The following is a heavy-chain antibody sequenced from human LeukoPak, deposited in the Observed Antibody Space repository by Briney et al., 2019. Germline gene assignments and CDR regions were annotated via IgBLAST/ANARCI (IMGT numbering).Heavy chain of an antibody. J-gene: IGHJ4*02. CDR3: AREGGYDWRGDYDY. CDR1: GFTFSSYG. CDR2: IWYDGSNK. V-gene: IGHV3-33*01. D-gene: IGHD5-12*01. Sequence: GGSLRLSCAASGFTFSSYGMHWVRQAPGKGLEWVAVIWYDGSNKYYADSVKGRFTISRDNSKNTLYLQMNSLRAEDTAVYYCAREGGYDWRGDYDYWGQGTLVTVSS.